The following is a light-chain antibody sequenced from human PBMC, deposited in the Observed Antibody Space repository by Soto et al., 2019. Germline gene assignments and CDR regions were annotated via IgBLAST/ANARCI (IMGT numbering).Light chain of an antibody. J-gene: IGKJ3*01. CDR2: AAS. CDR1: QGISHY. CDR3: QKYNSAPVT. Sequence: DIQMTQSPSSLSASVGDRVTITCRASQGISHYLAWYRQKPGEVPKLLISAASTLLSGVPSRFSGSGSGTEFTLTIAGLQPEDVGTFYCQKYNSAPVTVGPGTKVDIK. V-gene: IGKV1-27*01.